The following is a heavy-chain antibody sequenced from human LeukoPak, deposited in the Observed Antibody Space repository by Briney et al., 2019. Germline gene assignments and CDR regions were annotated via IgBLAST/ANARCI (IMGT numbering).Heavy chain of an antibody. J-gene: IGHJ4*02. D-gene: IGHD1-20*01. CDR2: ISSSSSTI. V-gene: IGHV3-48*01. CDR1: GFTFSSYS. Sequence: SGGSLRLSCAASGFTFSSYSMNWVRQAPGKGLEWVSYISSSSSTIYYADSVKGRFTISRDNSKNTLYLQMDSLRTEDTAVYYCARGITGTTGYFDYWGQGTLVTVSS. CDR3: ARGITGTTGYFDY.